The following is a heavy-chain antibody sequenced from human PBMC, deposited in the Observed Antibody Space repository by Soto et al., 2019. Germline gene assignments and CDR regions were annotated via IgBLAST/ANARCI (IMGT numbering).Heavy chain of an antibody. J-gene: IGHJ3*02. D-gene: IGHD1-7*01. CDR3: AIRHNWNYGPSAIDI. V-gene: IGHV1-2*04. CDR1: GYTFTGYY. CDR2: INPNSGGT. Sequence: ASVKVSCKASGYTFTGYYMHWVRQAPGQGLEWMGWINPNSGGTNYAQKFQGWVTMTRDTSISTVYMELSRLRSDDTAVYYCAIRHNWNYGPSAIDIWGQGTMVTVSS.